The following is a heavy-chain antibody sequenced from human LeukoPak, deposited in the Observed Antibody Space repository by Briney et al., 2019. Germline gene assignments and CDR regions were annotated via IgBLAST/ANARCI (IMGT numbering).Heavy chain of an antibody. D-gene: IGHD5-18*01. J-gene: IGHJ4*02. CDR3: ASIKGGYSYGYDY. Sequence: SETLSLTCTVSGGSISSSSYYWGWIRQPSGKGLEWIGSIYYSGSTYYNPSLKSRVTISVDTSKNQFSLKLSSVTAADTAVYYCASIKGGYSYGYDYWGQGTLVTVSS. CDR2: IYYSGST. V-gene: IGHV4-39*07. CDR1: GGSISSSSYY.